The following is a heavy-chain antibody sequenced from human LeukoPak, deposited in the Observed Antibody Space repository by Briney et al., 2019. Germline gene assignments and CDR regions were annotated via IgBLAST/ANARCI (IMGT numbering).Heavy chain of an antibody. D-gene: IGHD6-13*01. V-gene: IGHV3-30-3*01. J-gene: IGHJ3*02. CDR2: ISYDGSDK. CDR3: AREAYSSSWYGAWNAFDI. CDR1: GFTFSSYA. Sequence: GRSLRLSCAASGFTFSSYAMHWVRQAPGKGLEWVAVISYDGSDKYYADSVKGRFTISRYNSKNTLYLQMNSLRAEDTAVYYCAREAYSSSWYGAWNAFDIWGQGTMVTVSS.